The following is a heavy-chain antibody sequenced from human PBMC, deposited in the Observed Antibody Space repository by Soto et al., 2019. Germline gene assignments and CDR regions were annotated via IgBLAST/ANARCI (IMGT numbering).Heavy chain of an antibody. CDR1: GFTFSSYA. Sequence: PGGSLRLSCAASGFTFSSYAMSWFRQAPGKGLEWVSVSGSGGSTYYADSVKGRFTISRDNSKNTLYLQMNSLRAEDTAVYYCARVPDYWGQGILVTVSS. J-gene: IGHJ4*02. CDR3: ARVPDY. V-gene: IGHV3-23*01. CDR2: SGSGGST. D-gene: IGHD2-2*01.